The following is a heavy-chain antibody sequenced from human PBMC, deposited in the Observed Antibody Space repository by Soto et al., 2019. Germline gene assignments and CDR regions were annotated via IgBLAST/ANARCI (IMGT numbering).Heavy chain of an antibody. CDR1: GGSISSGGYS. Sequence: QLQLQESGSGLVKPSQTLSLTCAVSGGSISSGGYSWSWIRQPPGKGLEWIGYIYHSGSTYYNPSLNDRGPMYVARSKTQFSLKLRSVTAADTAVSYCASCPPFDWGQGTLVTVSS. CDR2: IYHSGST. D-gene: IGHD3-10*01. V-gene: IGHV4-30-2*01. CDR3: ASCPPFD. J-gene: IGHJ4*02.